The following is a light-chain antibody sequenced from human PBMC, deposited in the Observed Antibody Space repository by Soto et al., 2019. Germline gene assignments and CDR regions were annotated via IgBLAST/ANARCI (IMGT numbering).Light chain of an antibody. J-gene: IGKJ1*01. CDR1: QSIXXX. V-gene: IGKV1-39*01. CDR3: QQSYIAPRA. CDR2: AAS. Sequence: DIQMTQSPSSLPASVGDXVTITCRASQSIXXXLNWYQYIPGKAPKLLIYAASTLQSGVPSRFSGFGSGTDFTLIISSLQPEDFATYYCQQSYIAPRAFGQGTKVEVK.